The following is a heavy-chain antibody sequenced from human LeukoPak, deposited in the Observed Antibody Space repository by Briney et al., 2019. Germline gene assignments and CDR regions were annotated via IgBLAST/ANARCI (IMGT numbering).Heavy chain of an antibody. CDR3: ARGASAMVKGIDY. D-gene: IGHD5-18*01. J-gene: IGHJ4*02. Sequence: GGSLRLSCAASGFTFSSYSMNWVRQAPGKGLEWVSSISSSSSYIYYADSVKGRFTISRDNAKNSLYLQMNSLRAEDTAVYYCARGASAMVKGIDYWGQGTLVTVSS. V-gene: IGHV3-21*01. CDR1: GFTFSSYS. CDR2: ISSSSSYI.